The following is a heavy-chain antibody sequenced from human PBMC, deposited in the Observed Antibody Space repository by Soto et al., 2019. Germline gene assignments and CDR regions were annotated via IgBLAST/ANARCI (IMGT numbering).Heavy chain of an antibody. CDR2: INAGNGNT. Sequence: ASVKVSCKASGYTFTSYAMHWVRQAPGQRLEWMGWINAGNGNTKYSQKFQGRVTITRDTSASTAYMELSSLRSEDTAVYYCARVASPSYSGLTGDYWFDPWGQGTLVTVSS. J-gene: IGHJ5*02. V-gene: IGHV1-3*01. D-gene: IGHD7-27*01. CDR1: GYTFTSYA. CDR3: ARVASPSYSGLTGDYWFDP.